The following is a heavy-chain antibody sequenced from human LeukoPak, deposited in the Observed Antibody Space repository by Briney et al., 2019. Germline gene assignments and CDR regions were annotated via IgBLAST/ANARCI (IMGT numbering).Heavy chain of an antibody. J-gene: IGHJ4*02. CDR3: ARGLQWELPCAY. CDR1: GFTFSDYY. Sequence: PGGSLRLSCAASGFTFSDYYMSWVRQAPGKGLEWVSAISGGGASGGRTYYADAVKGRFTISRDNSKNTLYLQMNSLRAEDTAVYYCARGLQWELPCAYRGQGTLVTVSS. D-gene: IGHD1-26*01. CDR2: ISGGGASGGRT. V-gene: IGHV3-23*01.